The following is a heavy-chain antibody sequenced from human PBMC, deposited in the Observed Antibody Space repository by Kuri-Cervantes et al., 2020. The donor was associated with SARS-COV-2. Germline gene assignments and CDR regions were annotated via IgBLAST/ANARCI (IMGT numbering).Heavy chain of an antibody. CDR2: INPNSGGT. CDR3: ASLLGWYDSSGYYHYYYMDV. D-gene: IGHD3-22*01. CDR1: GYTFTGYY. V-gene: IGHV1-2*02. Sequence: DSVKVSCKASGYTFTGYYMHWVRQAPGQGLEWMGWINPNSGGTNYAQKFQGRVTITTDESTSTAYMELSSLRSEDTAVYYCASLLGWYDSSGYYHYYYMDVWGKGTTVTVSS. J-gene: IGHJ6*03.